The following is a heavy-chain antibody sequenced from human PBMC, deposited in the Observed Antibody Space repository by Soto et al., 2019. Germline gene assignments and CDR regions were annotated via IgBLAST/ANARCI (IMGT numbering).Heavy chain of an antibody. CDR3: ASRKSSPYFDY. J-gene: IGHJ4*02. CDR1: GGSISSGDYY. CDR2: IYYSGST. Sequence: SETLSLTCTVSGGSISSGDYYSSWIRQPPGKGLECIGYIYYSGSTYYNPSLKSRVTISVDTSKNQFSLKLRSVTAADTAVYYCASRKSSPYFDYWGQGTLVTVSS. V-gene: IGHV4-30-4*01. D-gene: IGHD3-10*01.